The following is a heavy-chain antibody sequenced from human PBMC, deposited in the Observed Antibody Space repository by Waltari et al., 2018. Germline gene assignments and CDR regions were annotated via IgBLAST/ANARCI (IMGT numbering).Heavy chain of an antibody. Sequence: QVQLVESGGGVVQPGRSLSLSCAASGFTFSSYAMHWVRQAPGKGLEWVAVISYDGSNKYYADSVKGRFTISRDNSKNTLYLQMNSLRAEDTAVYYCARAPGGFDLWGRGTLVTVSS. CDR1: GFTFSSYA. J-gene: IGHJ2*01. CDR2: ISYDGSNK. CDR3: ARAPGGFDL. V-gene: IGHV3-30-3*01. D-gene: IGHD2-8*02.